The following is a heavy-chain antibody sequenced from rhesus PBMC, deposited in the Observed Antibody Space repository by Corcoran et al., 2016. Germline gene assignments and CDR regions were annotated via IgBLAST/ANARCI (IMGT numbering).Heavy chain of an antibody. J-gene: IGHJ5-2*02. Sequence: QVQLVQSGAEVKKPGASVKVSCKASGYTVTDYYMQWVRQAPGQGLEWMGRINPKTGGTDYAQKFQDRVTMTRDTSTSTAYMELSSLRSEDTAVYYCARSRSRYNSLDVWGRGVLVTVSS. V-gene: IGHV1-138*01. CDR3: ARSRSRYNSLDV. CDR1: GYTVTDYY. CDR2: INPKTGGT. D-gene: IGHD6-13*01.